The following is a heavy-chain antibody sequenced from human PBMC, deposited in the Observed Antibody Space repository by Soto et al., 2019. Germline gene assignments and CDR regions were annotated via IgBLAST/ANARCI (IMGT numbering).Heavy chain of an antibody. J-gene: IGHJ4*02. D-gene: IGHD6-19*01. CDR1: GGSISTDNW. CDR3: ARGGRWLFDY. V-gene: IGHV4-4*02. CDR2: IYHTGNT. Sequence: QVQLEESGPGLVKPSGTPSLTCAVSGGSISTDNWWSWVRQPPGKGLEWVGEIYHTGNTNYNPSLKSRLTISIDMSKDQFSLDVTFVTAADTAVYYCARGGRWLFDYWGQGALVTVSS.